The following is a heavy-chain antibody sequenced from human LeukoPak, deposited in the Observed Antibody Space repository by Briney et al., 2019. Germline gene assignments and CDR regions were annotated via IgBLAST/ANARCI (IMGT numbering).Heavy chain of an antibody. D-gene: IGHD3-10*01. Sequence: QAGGSLRLSCAASGFTFDDYAMHWVRQAPGKGLEWVSGISWNGGSIGYADSVKGRFTISRDNAKNSLYLQMNSLRAEDTALYYCTKAGGAYYYYYMGVWGKGSTVTISS. CDR3: TKAGGAYYYYYMGV. CDR2: ISWNGGSI. CDR1: GFTFDDYA. V-gene: IGHV3-9*01. J-gene: IGHJ6*03.